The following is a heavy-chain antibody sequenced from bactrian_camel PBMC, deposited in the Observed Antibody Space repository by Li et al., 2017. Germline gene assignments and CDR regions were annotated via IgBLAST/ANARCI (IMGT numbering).Heavy chain of an antibody. CDR2: IDTAGSA. D-gene: IGHD3*01. CDR1: GDTFSSYY. CDR3: GAPRCYGWPPQPDDFEY. J-gene: IGHJ4*01. V-gene: IGHV3S53*01. Sequence: HVQLVESGGGSVQAGGSLRLSCVLSGDTFSSYYMAWFRKEREAVAAIDTAGSATYTYSVAGRFTISKDDSANTLYLQMNNLEPEDTAVYYCGAPRCYGWPPQPDDFEYRGQGTQVTVS.